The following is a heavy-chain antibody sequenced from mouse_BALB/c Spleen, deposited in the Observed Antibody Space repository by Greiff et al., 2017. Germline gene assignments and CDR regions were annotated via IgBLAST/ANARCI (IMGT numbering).Heavy chain of an antibody. D-gene: IGHD1-1*01. V-gene: IGHV14-3*02. CDR2: IDPANGNT. Sequence: EVQLQQSGAELVKPGASVKLSCTASGFNIKDTYMHWVKQRPEQGLEWIGRIDPANGNTKYDPKFQGKATITADTSSNTAYLQLSSLTSEDTAVYYCAPNYYGSSYGFAYWGQGTLVTVSA. J-gene: IGHJ3*01. CDR1: GFNIKDTY. CDR3: APNYYGSSYGFAY.